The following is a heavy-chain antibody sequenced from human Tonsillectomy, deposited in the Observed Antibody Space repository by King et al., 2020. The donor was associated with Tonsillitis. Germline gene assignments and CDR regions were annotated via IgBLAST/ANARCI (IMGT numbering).Heavy chain of an antibody. J-gene: IGHJ4*02. Sequence: QLVQSGAEVKKPGASVKVSCKTSGYTFTGYYIHWVRQAPGQGLEWVGCINPNTGGTTYPQKFQGRVTMTRDTSINTAYMELSRLRSDDTAVYYCATPRDWLSFDYWGQGTLAT. D-gene: IGHD5-24*01. V-gene: IGHV1-2*02. CDR3: ATPRDWLSFDY. CDR2: INPNTGGT. CDR1: GYTFTGYY.